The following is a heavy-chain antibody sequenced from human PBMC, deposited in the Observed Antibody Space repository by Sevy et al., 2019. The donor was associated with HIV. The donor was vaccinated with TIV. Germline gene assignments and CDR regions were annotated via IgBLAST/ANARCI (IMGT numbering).Heavy chain of an antibody. Sequence: SETLSLTCTVSGGSISSSSYYWGWIRQPPGKGLEWIGSIYYSGSTYYNPSLKSRVTISVDTSKNQFSLKLSSVTAADTAVYYCARVYAWPNREMATTFDYWGQGTLVTVSS. V-gene: IGHV4-39*01. J-gene: IGHJ4*02. CDR3: ARVYAWPNREMATTFDY. D-gene: IGHD5-12*01. CDR2: IYYSGST. CDR1: GGSISSSSYY.